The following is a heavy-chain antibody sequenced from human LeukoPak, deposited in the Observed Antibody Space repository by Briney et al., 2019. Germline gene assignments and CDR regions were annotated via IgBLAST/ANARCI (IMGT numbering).Heavy chain of an antibody. CDR3: ARTPYGANFCADY. V-gene: IGHV4-38-2*02. Sequence: PSETLSLTCTVSGYSINSGYYWGWIRQPPGKGLEWIGAVSHSGTTYYNPSLKSRVTISIDASKNQFSLKLSSVTAADTAVYFCARTPYGANFCADYWGQGSLVTVSS. D-gene: IGHD4-23*01. J-gene: IGHJ4*02. CDR1: GYSINSGYY. CDR2: VSHSGTT.